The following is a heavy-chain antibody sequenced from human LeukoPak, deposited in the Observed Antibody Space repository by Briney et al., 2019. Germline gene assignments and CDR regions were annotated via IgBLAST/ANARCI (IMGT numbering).Heavy chain of an antibody. CDR1: GFTVSSNY. V-gene: IGHV3-53*01. CDR2: IYSGGST. J-gene: IGHJ3*02. Sequence: GGSLRLSCAASGFTVSSNYMSWVRQAPGKGLEWVSVIYSGGSTYYADSVKGRFTISRDNSKNTLYLQMNSLRAEDTAVYYCARETRGQQLVLNAFDIWGQGTMVTVSS. D-gene: IGHD6-13*01. CDR3: ARETRGQQLVLNAFDI.